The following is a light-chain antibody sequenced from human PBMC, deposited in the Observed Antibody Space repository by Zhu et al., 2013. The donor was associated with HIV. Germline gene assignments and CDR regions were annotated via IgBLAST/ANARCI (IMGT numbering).Light chain of an antibody. CDR1: QTVSSAY. J-gene: IGKJ3*01. V-gene: IGKV3-20*01. CDR2: GAS. Sequence: EVVLTQSPGTLSLFPGEKATLFCRASQTVSSAYLAWYQHKPGQTPKLLIYGASHRATGIPDRFSGSGSGTDFTLTISRLEPEDFALYYCQQFGTSSPLFTFGPGTKLEI. CDR3: QQFGTSSPLFT.